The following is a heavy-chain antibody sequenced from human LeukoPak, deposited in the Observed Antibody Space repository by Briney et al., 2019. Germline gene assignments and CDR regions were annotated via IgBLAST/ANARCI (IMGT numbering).Heavy chain of an antibody. CDR3: ARGFVGSCFDY. Sequence: GGSLRLSCAASGFTFSDHYMDWVRQAPGKGLEWVGRTRNKAETYTTEYAASVKGRFTISRDDSKISLYLQMNSLKTDDTAVYYCARGFVGSCFDYWGQGTLVTVSS. CDR1: GFTFSDHY. CDR2: TRNKAETYTT. D-gene: IGHD2-15*01. V-gene: IGHV3-72*01. J-gene: IGHJ4*02.